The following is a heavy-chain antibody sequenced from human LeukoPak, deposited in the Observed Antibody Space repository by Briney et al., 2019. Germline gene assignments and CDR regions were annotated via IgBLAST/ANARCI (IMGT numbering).Heavy chain of an antibody. Sequence: PGGSLRLSCAASGFTFSNAWMSWVRQAPGKGLEWVSYISSSSSTIYYADSVKGRFTISRDNAKNSLYLQMNSLRAEDTAVYYCARDRYCSSTSCPEYWGQGTLVTVSS. CDR3: ARDRYCSSTSCPEY. D-gene: IGHD2-2*01. V-gene: IGHV3-48*04. CDR1: GFTFSNAW. J-gene: IGHJ4*02. CDR2: ISSSSSTI.